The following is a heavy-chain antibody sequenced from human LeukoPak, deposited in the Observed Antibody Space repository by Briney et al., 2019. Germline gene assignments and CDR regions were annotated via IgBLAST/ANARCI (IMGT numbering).Heavy chain of an antibody. CDR2: FDPEDGET. J-gene: IGHJ4*02. D-gene: IGHD3-16*02. CDR1: GYTLTELS. CDR3: ATAYYDDVWGSYRWPPHLG. Sequence: GASVKVSCKVSGYTLTELSMHWLRQTPGKGLEWMGGFDPEDGETIYAQKFQGRVTMTEDTSTDTAYMELSRLRSEDTPVYYCATAYYDDVWGSYRWPPHLGWGQGTPVSVSS. V-gene: IGHV1-24*01.